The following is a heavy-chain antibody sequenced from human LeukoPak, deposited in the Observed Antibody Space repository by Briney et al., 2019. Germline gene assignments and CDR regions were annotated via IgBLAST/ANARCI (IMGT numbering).Heavy chain of an antibody. CDR3: TRALRLGELSSNYH. D-gene: IGHD3-16*02. V-gene: IGHV1-2*02. CDR2: INPNGGGT. J-gene: IGHJ5*02. Sequence: ASVKVSCKASGYTFTAYYMHWVRQAPGQGLEWMGWINPNGGGTDSAQKFQGRVTMTRDTSISTAYMELSRLRSDDTAVYYCTRALRLGELSSNYHWGQGTLVTVSS. CDR1: GYTFTAYY.